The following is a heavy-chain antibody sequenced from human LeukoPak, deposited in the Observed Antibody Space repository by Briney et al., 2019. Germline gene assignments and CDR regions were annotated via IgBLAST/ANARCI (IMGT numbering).Heavy chain of an antibody. V-gene: IGHV3-23*01. J-gene: IGHJ4*02. D-gene: IGHD3-9*01. Sequence: PGGSLRLSCAASGFTFSSYAMNWVRQAPGKGLEWVSSISGSGGSTYYADSVKGRFTISRDNSKNTLFLQVNSVRAEDTAVYYCAKDHYDILTGSTGGFDYWGQGTLVTVSS. CDR3: AKDHYDILTGSTGGFDY. CDR2: ISGSGGST. CDR1: GFTFSSYA.